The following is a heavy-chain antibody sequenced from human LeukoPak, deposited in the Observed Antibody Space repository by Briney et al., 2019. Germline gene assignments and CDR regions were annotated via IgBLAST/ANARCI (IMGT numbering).Heavy chain of an antibody. CDR3: ARGYTVTTWFRVGGMDV. V-gene: IGHV1-8*01. CDR1: GYTFTSYD. J-gene: IGHJ6*02. CDR2: MNPNSGNT. D-gene: IGHD4-17*01. Sequence: ASVKVSCKASGYTFTSYDINWVRQATGQGLEWMGWMNPNSGNTGYAQKFQGRVTMTRNTSISTAYMELSSLRSEDTAVYYCARGYTVTTWFRVGGMDVWGQGTTVTVSS.